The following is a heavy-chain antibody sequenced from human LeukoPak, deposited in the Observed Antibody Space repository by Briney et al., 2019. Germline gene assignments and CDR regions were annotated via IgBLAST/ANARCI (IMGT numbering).Heavy chain of an antibody. CDR1: GFTFSSYW. Sequence: PGGSLRLSCAASGFTFSSYWMHWVRQAPGKGLVWVSRINSDGSSTNYADSVKGRFTISRDNAKNTLDLQMNSLRAEDTAVYYCAKEGSGWSFDIWGQGTMVTVSS. D-gene: IGHD6-19*01. CDR2: INSDGSST. J-gene: IGHJ3*02. CDR3: AKEGSGWSFDI. V-gene: IGHV3-74*01.